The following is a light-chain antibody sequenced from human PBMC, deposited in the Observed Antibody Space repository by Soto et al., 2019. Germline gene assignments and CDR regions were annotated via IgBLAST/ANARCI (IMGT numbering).Light chain of an antibody. CDR3: QYGRSPLFT. CDR1: QSVSSSN. Sequence: EIVLTQSPGTLSLSPGERATLSCRASQSVSSSNLAWYQQTPGQAPRRLIYGASSRATGIPDRVSGSGSGTDFTLTISRLEPEGFAVYYCQYGRSPLFTFGPGTTVDIK. V-gene: IGKV3-20*01. CDR2: GAS. J-gene: IGKJ3*01.